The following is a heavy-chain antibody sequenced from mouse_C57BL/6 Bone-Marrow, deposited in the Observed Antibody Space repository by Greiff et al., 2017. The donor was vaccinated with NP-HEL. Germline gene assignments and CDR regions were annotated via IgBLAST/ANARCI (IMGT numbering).Heavy chain of an antibody. CDR2: IYPRDGST. CDR1: GYTFTDHT. V-gene: IGHV1-78*01. CDR3: ARWPFITTVVAHFDY. J-gene: IGHJ2*01. Sequence: QVQLQQSDAELVKPGASVKISCKVSGYTFTDHTIHWMKQRPEQGLEWIGYIYPRDGSTKYNEKFKGKATLTADKSSSTAYMQLNSLTSEDSAVYFCARWPFITTVVAHFDYWGQGTTLTVSS. D-gene: IGHD1-1*01.